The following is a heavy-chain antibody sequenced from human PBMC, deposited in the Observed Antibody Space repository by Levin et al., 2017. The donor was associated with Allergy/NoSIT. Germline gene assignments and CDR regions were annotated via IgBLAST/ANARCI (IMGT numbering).Heavy chain of an antibody. J-gene: IGHJ6*02. Sequence: SETLSLTCTVSGDSISSGDYYWSFIRQSPGTGLEWIGYIDYSGSTSYNTSLKSRVTISLDTSNSQFSLNLTSTTAADTAVYYCVRDFQRGATHYGFDVWGRGTTVTVSS. CDR1: GDSISSGDYY. CDR3: VRDFQRGATHYGFDV. V-gene: IGHV4-30-4*01. D-gene: IGHD4/OR15-4a*01. CDR2: IDYSGST.